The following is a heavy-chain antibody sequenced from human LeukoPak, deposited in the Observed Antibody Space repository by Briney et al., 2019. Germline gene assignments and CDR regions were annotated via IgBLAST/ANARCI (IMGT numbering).Heavy chain of an antibody. D-gene: IGHD3-3*01. V-gene: IGHV3-7*01. CDR2: IKQDGSEK. CDR3: AREWYSWSGYPHYYMDV. CDR1: EFTLSSYW. J-gene: IGHJ6*03. Sequence: GGSLRLSCAASEFTLSSYWMTWVRQAPGKGLEWVADIKQDGSEKYYVDSVKGRFTISRDNAKNSLYLQMNSLRAEDTAVYYCAREWYSWSGYPHYYMDVWGKGTTVTVSS.